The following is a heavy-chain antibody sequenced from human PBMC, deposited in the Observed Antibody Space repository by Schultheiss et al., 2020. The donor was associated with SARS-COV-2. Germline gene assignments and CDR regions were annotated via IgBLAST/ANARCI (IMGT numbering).Heavy chain of an antibody. J-gene: IGHJ4*02. CDR3: AKEGIVVVPAAIGAPFDY. Sequence: GGSLRLSCAASGFTFSSYWMHWVRQAPGKGLEWVSAISGSGGSTYYADSVKGRFTISRDNSKNTLYLQMNSLRAEDTAVYYCAKEGIVVVPAAIGAPFDYWGQGTLVTVSS. CDR1: GFTFSSYW. V-gene: IGHV3-23*01. CDR2: ISGSGGST. D-gene: IGHD2-2*02.